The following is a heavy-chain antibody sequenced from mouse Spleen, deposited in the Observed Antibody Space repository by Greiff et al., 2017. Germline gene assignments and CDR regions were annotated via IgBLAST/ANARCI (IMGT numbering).Heavy chain of an antibody. CDR2: INPSNGGT. D-gene: IGHD2-4*01. Sequence: QVQLQQPGTELVKPGASVKLSCKASGYTFTSYWIHWVKQRPGQGLEWIGNINPSNGGTNYNEKFKSRATLTVDKSSSTAYMQLSSLTSEDSAVYYCARSLIYYDYGGGYAMDYWGQGTSVTVSS. J-gene: IGHJ4*01. CDR1: GYTFTSYW. V-gene: IGHV1-53*01. CDR3: ARSLIYYDYGGGYAMDY.